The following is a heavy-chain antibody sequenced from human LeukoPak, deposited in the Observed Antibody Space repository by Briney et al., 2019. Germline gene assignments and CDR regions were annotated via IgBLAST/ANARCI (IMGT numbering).Heavy chain of an antibody. CDR3: AKDYGSGTTPVRETGWFDP. Sequence: GGSLRLSCAASGFTFSSYAMHWVRQAPGKGLEWVAVISYDGSNKYYADSVKGRFTISRDNSKNTLYLQMNSLRAEDTAVYYCAKDYGSGTTPVRETGWFDPWGQGTLVTVSS. J-gene: IGHJ5*02. CDR2: ISYDGSNK. V-gene: IGHV3-30*04. CDR1: GFTFSSYA. D-gene: IGHD3-10*01.